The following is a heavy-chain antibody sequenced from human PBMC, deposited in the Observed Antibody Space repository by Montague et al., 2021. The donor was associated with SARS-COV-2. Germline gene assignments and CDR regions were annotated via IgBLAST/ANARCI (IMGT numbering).Heavy chain of an antibody. D-gene: IGHD3-9*01. V-gene: IGHV4-59*08. CDR3: ARHKSFDWLLIPKAGYYCMDV. CDR2: IYYSGST. J-gene: IGHJ6*02. CDR1: GGSISSYY. Sequence: SETLSLTCTVSGGSISSYYWGWIRQPPGKGLEWIGNIYYSGSTXXXPSXXXRVTISVDTSKNQFSLKLSSVTAADTAVNYCARHKSFDWLLIPKAGYYCMDVWGQGTTVTVSS.